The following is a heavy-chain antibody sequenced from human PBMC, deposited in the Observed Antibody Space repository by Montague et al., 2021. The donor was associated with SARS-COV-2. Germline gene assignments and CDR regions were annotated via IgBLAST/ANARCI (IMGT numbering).Heavy chain of an antibody. V-gene: IGHV4-39*07. Sequence: SETLSLTCAVYGGSISSSSYYWGWIRQPPGKGLEWIGSIYYSGSTYYNPSLKSRVTISVDTSKNQFSLKLSSVTAAGTAVYYCARDKAEYIVVVPAVPLAYGMDVWGQGTTVTVSS. J-gene: IGHJ6*02. CDR1: GGSISSSSYY. CDR3: ARDKAEYIVVVPAVPLAYGMDV. D-gene: IGHD2-2*01. CDR2: IYYSGST.